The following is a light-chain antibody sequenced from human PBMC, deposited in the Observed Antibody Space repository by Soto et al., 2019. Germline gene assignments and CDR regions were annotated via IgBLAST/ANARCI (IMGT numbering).Light chain of an antibody. J-gene: IGKJ1*01. CDR2: GAS. V-gene: IGKV3-20*01. Sequence: EIVLTQSPGTLSLSPGERATLSCRASQSVSSSYLAWYQQKPGQAPRLLIYGASSRATGIPDRFSGSGSGTDFTLTISRLEPEDFAVYYCQQYYYWPPWTFGQGTKVDIK. CDR3: QQYYYWPPWT. CDR1: QSVSSSY.